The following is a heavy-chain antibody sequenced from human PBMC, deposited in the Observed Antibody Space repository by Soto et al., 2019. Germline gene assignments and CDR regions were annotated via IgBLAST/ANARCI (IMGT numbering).Heavy chain of an antibody. D-gene: IGHD2-15*01. Sequence: QVQLVQSGAEVKKPGSSVKVSCKASGGTFSNYAISWVRQAPGQGLEWMGGIIPIFGTANYAQKFQGRVTITADKSTSTAYMELSSLRSEDTAVYYCARVHIRGLGYCSGGSCYSGVWFDPWGQGTLVTVSS. CDR1: GGTFSNYA. CDR2: IIPIFGTA. CDR3: ARVHIRGLGYCSGGSCYSGVWFDP. V-gene: IGHV1-69*06. J-gene: IGHJ5*02.